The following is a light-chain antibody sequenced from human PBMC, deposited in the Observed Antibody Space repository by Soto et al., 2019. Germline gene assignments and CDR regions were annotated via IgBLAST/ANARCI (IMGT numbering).Light chain of an antibody. Sequence: DIQMTQSPSSLSASVGDRVTVTCRASQSITSYLNWYQQKPGKAPQLLISTAASLHSGVPARFSGSGSATDFTLTIIGLQPEDFATYYCQQSYSIPWTFGQGTKVDIK. V-gene: IGKV1-39*01. CDR1: QSITSY. CDR2: TAA. CDR3: QQSYSIPWT. J-gene: IGKJ1*01.